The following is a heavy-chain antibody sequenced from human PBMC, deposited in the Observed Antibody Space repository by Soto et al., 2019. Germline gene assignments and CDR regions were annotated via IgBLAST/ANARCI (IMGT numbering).Heavy chain of an antibody. Sequence: GGSLRLSCAASGFRFSDHYMTWIRQAPGKGLEWVSKISGDATTTYYADSVKGRFTVSRDNAKNSVYLQMNSLRAEDTAVYYCASDPYYYASGFWGQGT. D-gene: IGHD3-10*01. CDR1: GFRFSDHY. J-gene: IGHJ4*02. CDR2: ISGDATTT. CDR3: ASDPYYYASGF. V-gene: IGHV3-11*01.